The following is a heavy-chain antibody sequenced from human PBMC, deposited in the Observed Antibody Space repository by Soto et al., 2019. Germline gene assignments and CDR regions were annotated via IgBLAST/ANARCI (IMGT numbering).Heavy chain of an antibody. Sequence: AKVSCKASGYTFTSYYMHWVRQAPGQGLEWMGIISPSGGSTSYAQKFQGRVTMTRDTSTSTVYMELSSLRSEDTAVYYCARADGGNSVYYYYGMDVWGQGTTVTVSS. CDR3: ARADGGNSVYYYYGMDV. CDR1: GYTFTSYY. CDR2: ISPSGGST. V-gene: IGHV1-46*01. J-gene: IGHJ6*02. D-gene: IGHD2-21*02.